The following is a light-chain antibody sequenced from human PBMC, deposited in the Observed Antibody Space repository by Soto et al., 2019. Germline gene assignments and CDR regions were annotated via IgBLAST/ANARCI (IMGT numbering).Light chain of an antibody. V-gene: IGKV3-15*01. CDR1: QNVRSN. J-gene: IGKJ1*01. CDR3: PQYNNWPRA. Sequence: EIVVSQYQANLSVSLGERATLACRASQNVRSNLAWYQQKPGQAPRLLIYGASTRATGIPARFSVSGSGTEFTLSISSMQSEDFAVDYCPQYNNWPRAFVHGTKV. CDR2: GAS.